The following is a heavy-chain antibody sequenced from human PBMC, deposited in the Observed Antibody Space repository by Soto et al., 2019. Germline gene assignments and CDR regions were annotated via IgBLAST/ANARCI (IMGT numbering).Heavy chain of an antibody. Sequence: ASVKVSCKASGYTFTSYGISWVRQAPGQGLEWMGWISAYNGNTNYAQKLQGRVTMTTDTSTSTAYMELRSLRSDDTAVYYCARDGIRYDSTAPSWFDPWGQGTLVTVSS. CDR3: ARDGIRYDSTAPSWFDP. V-gene: IGHV1-18*01. CDR2: ISAYNGNT. D-gene: IGHD3-22*01. J-gene: IGHJ5*02. CDR1: GYTFTSYG.